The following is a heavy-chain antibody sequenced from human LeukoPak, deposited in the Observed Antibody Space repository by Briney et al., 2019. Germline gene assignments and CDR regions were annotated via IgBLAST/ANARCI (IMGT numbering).Heavy chain of an antibody. D-gene: IGHD3-10*01. CDR2: TYYRSKWYN. V-gene: IGHV6-1*01. CDR1: GDTVSNKRSA. Sequence: SQTLSLTCAISGDTVSNKRSAWNWIRQSPSRGLEWLGRTYYRSKWYNDYAVSVKSRITINPDTSKNQFSLQLNSVSPEDTAVYYCARMGEDTMVRGVIIPLTIDYWGQGTLVTVSS. CDR3: ARMGEDTMVRGVIIPLTIDY. J-gene: IGHJ4*02.